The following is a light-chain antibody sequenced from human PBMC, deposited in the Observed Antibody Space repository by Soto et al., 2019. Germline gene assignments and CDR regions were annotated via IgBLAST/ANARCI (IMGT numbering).Light chain of an antibody. Sequence: QSVLTQPPSVSGSPGQSVATSCTGTSSDVGSYNRVSWYQQPPGPAPKVMIYEVSNRPSGVPDRFSGSKSGNTASLTISGLQAEDEADYYCSSYPSSSPYLLGPGTKV. CDR1: SSDVGSYNR. CDR2: EVS. V-gene: IGLV2-18*02. CDR3: SSYPSSSPYL. J-gene: IGLJ1*01.